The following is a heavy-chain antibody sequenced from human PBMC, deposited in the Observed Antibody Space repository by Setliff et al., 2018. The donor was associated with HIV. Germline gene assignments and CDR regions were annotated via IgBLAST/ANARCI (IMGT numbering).Heavy chain of an antibody. CDR2: TIPMFGTA. CDR3: ARESACSSTSCPKVLDY. CDR1: GGTLGIYG. Sequence: ASVKVSCKASGGTLGIYGISWVRQAPGQGLEWMGGTIPMFGTANYAQKFQGRVTITTDESTNTGYMELSSLRSEDTAVYYCARESACSSTSCPKVLDYWGQGTLVTVSS. J-gene: IGHJ4*02. D-gene: IGHD2-2*01. V-gene: IGHV1-69*05.